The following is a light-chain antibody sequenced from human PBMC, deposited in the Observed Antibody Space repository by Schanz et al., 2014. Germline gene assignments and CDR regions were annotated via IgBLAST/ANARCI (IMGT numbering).Light chain of an antibody. CDR3: HQYGISPFT. CDR2: GTS. Sequence: EIVLTQSPGTLSLSPGERATLSCRASQSVHINYLAWHQQKPGQAPRLLIYGTSIRATGIPDRFGGSGSGTDFTLTISRLEPEDFAVYYCHQYGISPFTFGPGTKVDIK. J-gene: IGKJ3*01. CDR1: QSVHINY. V-gene: IGKV3-20*01.